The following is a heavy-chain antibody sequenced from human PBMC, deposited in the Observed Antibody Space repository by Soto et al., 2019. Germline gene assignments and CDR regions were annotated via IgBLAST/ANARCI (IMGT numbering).Heavy chain of an antibody. J-gene: IGHJ4*02. CDR2: IIPIFGTA. CDR1: GGTFSSYA. V-gene: IGHV1-69*01. CDR3: ARSPMIPAAMSYFDY. Sequence: ASVMVSCKASGGTFSSYAISWVRQAPGQGLEWMGGIIPIFGTANYAQKFQGRVTITADESTSTAYMELSSLRSEDTAVYYCARSPMIPAAMSYFDYWGQGTLVTVSS. D-gene: IGHD2-2*01.